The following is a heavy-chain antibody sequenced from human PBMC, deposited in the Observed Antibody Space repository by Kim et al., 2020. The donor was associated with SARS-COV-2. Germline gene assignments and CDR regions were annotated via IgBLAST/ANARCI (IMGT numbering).Heavy chain of an antibody. V-gene: IGHV7-4-1*02. Sequence: ASVKVSCKASGYTFTSYAMNWVRQAPGQGLEWMGWINTNTGNPTYAQGFKGRFVFSLDTSVSTAYLQISSLKAEDTAVYYCARASPTTIFGVVITNDAFDIGGPGTMVTVSS. J-gene: IGHJ3*02. CDR1: GYTFTSYA. CDR2: INTNTGNP. D-gene: IGHD3-3*01. CDR3: ARASPTTIFGVVITNDAFDI.